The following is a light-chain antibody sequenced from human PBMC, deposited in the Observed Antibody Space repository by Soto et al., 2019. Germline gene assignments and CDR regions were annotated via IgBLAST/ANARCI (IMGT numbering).Light chain of an antibody. CDR3: SSYAGSNDRWV. V-gene: IGLV2-8*01. CDR2: EVS. CDR1: SSDIGAYNY. J-gene: IGLJ3*02. Sequence: QSVLTQPPSASGSPGQSVTISCTGTSSDIGAYNYVSRYQQHPGKAPKLMIHEVSKRPSGVPDRFSGSKSGNTASLTVSGLQAEDEADYYCSSYAGSNDRWVFGGGTKVTVL.